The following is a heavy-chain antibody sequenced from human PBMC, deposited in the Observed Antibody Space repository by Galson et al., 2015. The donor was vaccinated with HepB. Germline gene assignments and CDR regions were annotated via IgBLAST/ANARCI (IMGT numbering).Heavy chain of an antibody. CDR2: INAGNGNT. CDR3: ARDNIESYYYDSSGYYPTDYYYYGMDF. CDR1: GYTFTSYA. V-gene: IGHV1-3*01. Sequence: SVKVSCKASGYTFTSYAMHWVRQAPGQRLEWMGWINAGNGNTKYSQKFQGRVTITRDTSARTAYMELSSLRSEDTAVYYCARDNIESYYYDSSGYYPTDYYYYGMDFWGQGTTVTVSS. D-gene: IGHD3-22*01. J-gene: IGHJ6*02.